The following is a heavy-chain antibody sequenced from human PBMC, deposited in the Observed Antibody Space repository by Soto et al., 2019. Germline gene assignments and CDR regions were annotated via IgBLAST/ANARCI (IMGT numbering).Heavy chain of an antibody. J-gene: IGHJ3*02. V-gene: IGHV1-46*01. CDR1: GYTFTSYY. D-gene: IGHD3-22*01. CDR3: ARGDDMIVGAGGAFXI. CDR2: INPSGGST. Sequence: GASVKVSCKASGYTFTSYYMHWVRQAPGQGLEWMGIINPSGGSTSYAQKFQGRVTMTRDTXXSTVYMELSSLRSEDTAVYYCARGDDMIVGAGGAFXIWGXXTMVTVSS.